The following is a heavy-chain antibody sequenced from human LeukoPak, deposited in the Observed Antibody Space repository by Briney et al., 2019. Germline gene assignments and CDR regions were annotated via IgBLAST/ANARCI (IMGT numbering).Heavy chain of an antibody. J-gene: IGHJ4*02. CDR2: IYTSGST. D-gene: IGHD5-18*01. V-gene: IGHV4-61*02. CDR3: ARGYGYSYGYYFDY. Sequence: SQTLSLTCTVSGGSISSGSYYWSWLRQPAGTGLEWIGRIYTSGSTNYNPSLKSRVTISVDTSKNQFSLKLSSVTAADTAVYYCARGYGYSYGYYFDYWGQGTLVTVSS. CDR1: GGSISSGSYY.